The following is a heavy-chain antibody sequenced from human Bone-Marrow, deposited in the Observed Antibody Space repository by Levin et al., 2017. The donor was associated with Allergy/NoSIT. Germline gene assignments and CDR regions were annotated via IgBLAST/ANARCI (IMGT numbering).Heavy chain of an antibody. D-gene: IGHD3-3*01. CDR3: AGSLYYDFWSGYPDYYYYDGMDV. V-gene: IGHV4-34*01. J-gene: IGHJ6*02. Sequence: SETLSLTCAVYGGSFSGYYWSWIRQPPGKGLEWIGEINHSGSTNYNPSLKSRVTISVDTSKNQFSLKLSSVTAADTAVYYCAGSLYYDFWSGYPDYYYYDGMDVWGQGTTVTVSS. CDR1: GGSFSGYY. CDR2: INHSGST.